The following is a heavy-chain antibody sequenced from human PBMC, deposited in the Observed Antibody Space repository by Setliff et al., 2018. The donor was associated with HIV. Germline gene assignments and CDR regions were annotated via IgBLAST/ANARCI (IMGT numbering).Heavy chain of an antibody. J-gene: IGHJ4*01. D-gene: IGHD3-3*01. Sequence: SETLSLTCTVSGGSIRSSSYYWGWIRQPPGKGLEWIGSVYYSGSTYYNPSLESRVTISADMSKNQFSLKVTSVTAADTAMYYCARLDSSIFGTIKPLHHFDYWGQGLMVTVSS. CDR2: VYYSGST. CDR1: GGSIRSSSYY. V-gene: IGHV4-39*01. CDR3: ARLDSSIFGTIKPLHHFDY.